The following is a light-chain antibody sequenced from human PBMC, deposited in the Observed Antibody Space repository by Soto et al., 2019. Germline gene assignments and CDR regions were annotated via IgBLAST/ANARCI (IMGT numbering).Light chain of an antibody. V-gene: IGKV3-20*01. CDR1: QSVSSSY. Sequence: EIVLTQSPGTLSLSPGERATLSCRASQSVSSSYLAWYQHKPGKAPRLLIYGASSTATRIPDRVSASESATDFTLIISRLEHEDFAVYYCQQYSSSPPLSFGGGTKVDIK. J-gene: IGKJ4*01. CDR2: GAS. CDR3: QQYSSSPPLS.